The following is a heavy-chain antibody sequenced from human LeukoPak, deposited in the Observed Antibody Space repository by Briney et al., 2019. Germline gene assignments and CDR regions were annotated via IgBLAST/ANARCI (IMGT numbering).Heavy chain of an antibody. V-gene: IGHV3-66*01. D-gene: IGHD3-10*01. CDR1: GFTVSSNY. CDR3: ARGDGYYYGSGSYCDF. Sequence: GGSLRLSCAASGFTVSSNYMSWVRQTPEKGLDWVSVYSAASTLYAASAKGRFTISRDKSNNTLYLEMNSLRAEDTAVYYCARGDGYYYGSGSYCDFWGQGTLVTVSS. J-gene: IGHJ4*02. CDR2: YSAAST.